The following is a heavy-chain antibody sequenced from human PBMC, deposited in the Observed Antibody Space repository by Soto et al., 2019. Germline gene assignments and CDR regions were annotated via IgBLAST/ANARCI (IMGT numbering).Heavy chain of an antibody. V-gene: IGHV1-18*01. D-gene: IGHD3-9*01. CDR3: ARAYYDILTGPKIDY. CDR2: ISAYNGNT. Sequence: GASVKVSCKASGYTFTSYGISWVRQAPGQGLEWMGWISAYNGNTNYAQKLQGRVTMTTDTSTSTAYMELRSLRSDDTAVYYCARAYYDILTGPKIDYWGRGTLVTVSS. CDR1: GYTFTSYG. J-gene: IGHJ4*02.